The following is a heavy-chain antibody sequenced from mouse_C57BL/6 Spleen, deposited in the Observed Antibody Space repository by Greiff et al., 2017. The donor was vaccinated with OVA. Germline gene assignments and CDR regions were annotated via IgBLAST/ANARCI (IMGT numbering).Heavy chain of an antibody. V-gene: IGHV1-15*01. Sequence: QVHVKQSGAELVRPGASVTLSCKASGYTFTDYEMHWVKQTPVHGLEWIGAIDPETGGTAYNQKFKGKAILTADKSSSTAYMELRSLTSEDSAVYYCVLYDGYPYWYFDVWGTGTTVTVSS. CDR1: GYTFTDYE. CDR2: IDPETGGT. D-gene: IGHD2-3*01. J-gene: IGHJ1*03. CDR3: VLYDGYPYWYFDV.